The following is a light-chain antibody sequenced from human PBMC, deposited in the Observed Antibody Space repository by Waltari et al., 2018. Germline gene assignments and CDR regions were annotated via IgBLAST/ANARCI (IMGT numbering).Light chain of an antibody. CDR2: AAS. CDR3: QQANTFPPGVT. CDR1: QDIGNW. Sequence: DIQMTQSPSSVSASVGDRINITCRASQDIGNWLAWYQHKPGTAPKLLIYAASRLQRGVPARFSGSGFGTDFTLTIVSLQPEDFATYFCQQANTFPPGVTFGGGTKVEI. V-gene: IGKV1D-12*01. J-gene: IGKJ4*01.